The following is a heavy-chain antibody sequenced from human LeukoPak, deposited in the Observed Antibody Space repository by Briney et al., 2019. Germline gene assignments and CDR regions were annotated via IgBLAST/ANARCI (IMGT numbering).Heavy chain of an antibody. CDR3: ARLTGYSSESWFDP. CDR2: IYYSGST. Sequence: PSETLSLTCTVSGGSISSYYWSWIRQPPGKGLEWIGYIYYSGSTNHNPSLKSRVTISVHTSKNQFSLKLSSVTAADTAVYYCARLTGYSSESWFDPWGQGTLVTVSS. CDR1: GGSISSYY. D-gene: IGHD3-9*01. V-gene: IGHV4-59*01. J-gene: IGHJ5*02.